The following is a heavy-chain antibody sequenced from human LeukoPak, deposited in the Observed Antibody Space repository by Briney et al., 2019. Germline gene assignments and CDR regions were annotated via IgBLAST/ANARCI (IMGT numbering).Heavy chain of an antibody. CDR3: AKDIGYSSGPFDY. Sequence: GGTLRLSCAASGFTFDDYGMNWVRRAPGKGLEWVSGINWNGGSTGYADSVKGRFTISRDNARNSLYLQMNSLRAEDTALYYCAKDIGYSSGPFDYRGQGTLVTVSS. CDR1: GFTFDDYG. J-gene: IGHJ4*02. V-gene: IGHV3-20*04. CDR2: INWNGGST. D-gene: IGHD6-19*01.